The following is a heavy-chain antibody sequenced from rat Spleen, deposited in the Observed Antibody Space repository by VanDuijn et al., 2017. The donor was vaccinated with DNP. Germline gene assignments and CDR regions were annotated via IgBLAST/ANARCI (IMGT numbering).Heavy chain of an antibody. CDR2: ISSDGDST. Sequence: EVQLVESGGGLVQPGRSLKLSCAASGFTFSNYYMAWVRQAPTKGLEWVTSISSDGDSTNYRDSVQGRFTISRDNARSSLYLQVDSLRSEDTATYYCTRRAYGGSASFDYWGQGVMVTVSS. CDR1: GFTFSNYY. D-gene: IGHD1-11*01. CDR3: TRRAYGGSASFDY. J-gene: IGHJ2*01. V-gene: IGHV5-20*01.